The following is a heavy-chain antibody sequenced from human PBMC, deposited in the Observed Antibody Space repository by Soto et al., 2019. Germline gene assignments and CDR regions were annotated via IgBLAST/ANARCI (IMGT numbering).Heavy chain of an antibody. CDR2: IYYSGST. V-gene: IGHV4-59*01. CDR1: GGSISSYY. Sequence: SETLSLTCTVSGGSISSYYWSWIRQPPGKGLEWIGYIYYSGSTNYNPSLKSRVTISVDTSKNQFSLKLSSVTAADTAVYYCARYHDSSGYYPSFDYWGQGTPVTVS. J-gene: IGHJ4*02. CDR3: ARYHDSSGYYPSFDY. D-gene: IGHD3-22*01.